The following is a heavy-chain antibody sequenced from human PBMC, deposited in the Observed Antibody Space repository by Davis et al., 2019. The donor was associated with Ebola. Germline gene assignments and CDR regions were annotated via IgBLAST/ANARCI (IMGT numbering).Heavy chain of an antibody. CDR2: INPYNGNT. CDR3: ARGGIVVVVAAAGSLPLNWFDP. D-gene: IGHD2-15*01. Sequence: AASVKVSCKASGYTFTTYGINWVRQAPGQGLEWMGWINPYNGNTKYPQKLQGRVTMTTDTSTSTAYMELTKLRSDDTAVYYCARGGIVVVVAAAGSLPLNWFDPWGQGTLVTVSA. J-gene: IGHJ5*02. V-gene: IGHV1-18*01. CDR1: GYTFTTYG.